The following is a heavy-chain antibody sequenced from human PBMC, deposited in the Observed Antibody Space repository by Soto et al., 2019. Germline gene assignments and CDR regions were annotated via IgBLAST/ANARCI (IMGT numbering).Heavy chain of an antibody. Sequence: QVQLVQSGAEVKKPGASVKVSCRASGYTFSSYGINWVRQAPGQGLEWMGWISGYNGKTNYAQKFQGRVTMTTDTSTSTAYMELRNLRSDDTAVYYWAMPVWNGYDYGARYWGQGTLVTVSS. D-gene: IGHD5-12*01. CDR1: GYTFSSYG. V-gene: IGHV1-18*01. CDR2: ISGYNGKT. CDR3: AMPVWNGYDYGARY. J-gene: IGHJ4*02.